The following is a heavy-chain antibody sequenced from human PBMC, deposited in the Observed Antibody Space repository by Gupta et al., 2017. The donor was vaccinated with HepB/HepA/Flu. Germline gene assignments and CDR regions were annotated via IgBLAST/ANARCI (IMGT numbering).Heavy chain of an antibody. CDR3: ARIAYCGGDCYSYYFDY. CDR2: INPNSGGT. V-gene: IGHV1-2*02. Sequence: QVQLVQSGAEVKKPGASVKVSCKASGYTFTGYYMHWVRQAPGQGLEWMGWINPNSGGTNYAQKFQGRVTMTRDTSIITAYMELSRLRSDDTAVYYCARIAYCGGDCYSYYFDYWGQGTLVTVSS. D-gene: IGHD2-21*01. CDR1: GYTFTGYY. J-gene: IGHJ4*02.